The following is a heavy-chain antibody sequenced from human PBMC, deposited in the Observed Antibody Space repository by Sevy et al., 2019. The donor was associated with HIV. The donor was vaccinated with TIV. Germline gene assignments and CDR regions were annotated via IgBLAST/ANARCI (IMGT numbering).Heavy chain of an antibody. V-gene: IGHV3-30*02. CDR2: IRYDGSDK. Sequence: GGSLRLSCAASGFTFSNYGMHWVRQVPGKGLEWVTFIRYDGSDKYYAASVKGRFTISRDDSKNTLYLQMDSLGAEDTAIYYCAKDFAGPGRRYFDYWGQGTLVTVSS. CDR3: AKDFAGPGRRYFDY. J-gene: IGHJ4*02. D-gene: IGHD6-13*01. CDR1: GFTFSNYG.